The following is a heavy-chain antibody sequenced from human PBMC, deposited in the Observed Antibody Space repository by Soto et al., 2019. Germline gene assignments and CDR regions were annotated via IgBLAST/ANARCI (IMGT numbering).Heavy chain of an antibody. CDR2: IYHSGST. Sequence: QVQLQQWGAGLLKPSETLSLTCAVYGGSFSGYYWSWIRQPPGKGLEWIGKIYHSGSTNYNPSLKSLVTISVDTSKNQFSLKLNSVTAADTAVYFCAGSAALYYYGSGSRGFDPWGQGALVTVSS. J-gene: IGHJ5*02. CDR1: GGSFSGYY. D-gene: IGHD3-10*01. CDR3: AGSAALYYYGSGSRGFDP. V-gene: IGHV4-34*01.